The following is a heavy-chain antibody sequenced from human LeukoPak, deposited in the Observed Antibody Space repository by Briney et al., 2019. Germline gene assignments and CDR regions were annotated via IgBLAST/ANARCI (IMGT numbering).Heavy chain of an antibody. V-gene: IGHV1-46*01. J-gene: IGHJ4*02. CDR3: ARELAGDCYDSSGYYPFDY. Sequence: ASVKVSCKASGYTFTSYYMHWVRQAPGQGLEWMGIINPSGGSTSYAQKFQGRVTMTRDTSTSTVYMELSSLRSEDTAVYYCARELAGDCYDSSGYYPFDYWGQGTLVTVSS. D-gene: IGHD3-22*01. CDR2: INPSGGST. CDR1: GYTFTSYY.